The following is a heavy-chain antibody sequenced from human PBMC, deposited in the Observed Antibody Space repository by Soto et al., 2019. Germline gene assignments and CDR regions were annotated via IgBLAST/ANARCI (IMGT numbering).Heavy chain of an antibody. Sequence: SETLSLTCTVSGGSISSYYWSWIRQHPGKGLEWIGYIYYSGGTYYNPSLKSRVTISVDTSKNQFSLKLSSVTAADTAVYYCARDRGQFGFLEWLLPYYYYYGMDVWGQGTTVTVSS. CDR1: GGSISSYY. V-gene: IGHV4-59*06. CDR2: IYYSGGT. J-gene: IGHJ6*02. D-gene: IGHD3-3*01. CDR3: ARDRGQFGFLEWLLPYYYYYGMDV.